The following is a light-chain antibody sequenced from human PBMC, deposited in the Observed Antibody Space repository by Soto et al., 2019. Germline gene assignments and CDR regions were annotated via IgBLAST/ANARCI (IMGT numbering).Light chain of an antibody. CDR3: VSYTNPGTYV. J-gene: IGLJ1*01. Sequence: QSVLTQPASVSGSPGQSVTISCAGASRDVTDSDSVSWYQHRPGEAPELKILDFTYRPSGVSDRFSGSLSADTASLTISGVQVEDAGDYYCVSYTNPGTYVFGPGTKVTVL. CDR1: SRDVTDSDS. V-gene: IGLV2-14*03. CDR2: DFT.